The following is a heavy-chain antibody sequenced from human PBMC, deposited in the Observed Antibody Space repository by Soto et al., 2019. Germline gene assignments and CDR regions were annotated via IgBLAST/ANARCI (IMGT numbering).Heavy chain of an antibody. CDR1: GGSISSGGYS. Sequence: LSLTCAVSGGSISSGGYSWSWIRQPPGKGLEWIGEIYHSGSTNYNPSLKSRVTISVDKSKNQFSLKLSSVTAADTAVYYCARWDTFGGVTGFDYWGQGTLVTVSS. D-gene: IGHD3-16*01. CDR3: ARWDTFGGVTGFDY. CDR2: IYHSGST. V-gene: IGHV4-30-2*01. J-gene: IGHJ4*02.